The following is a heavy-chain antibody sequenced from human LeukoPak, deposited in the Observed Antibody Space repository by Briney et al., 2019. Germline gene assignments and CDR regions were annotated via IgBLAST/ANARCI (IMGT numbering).Heavy chain of an antibody. Sequence: PSETLSLTCSVPGGSISTYYWSWIRQTPGKGLEWIGYVYDSGTTNYNPSLKGRVTISSDTSKNQFSLNPRSVNAADTAIYYCARHGGSLGYFDHWGQGTLVTVSS. D-gene: IGHD1-26*01. V-gene: IGHV4-59*08. CDR3: ARHGGSLGYFDH. CDR1: GGSISTYY. J-gene: IGHJ4*02. CDR2: VYDSGTT.